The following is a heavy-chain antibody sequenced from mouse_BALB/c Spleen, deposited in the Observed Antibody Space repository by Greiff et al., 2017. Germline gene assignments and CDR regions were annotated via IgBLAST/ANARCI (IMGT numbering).Heavy chain of an antibody. J-gene: IGHJ4*01. D-gene: IGHD3-3*01. CDR1: GYTFTSYW. CDR2: IYPGNSDT. Sequence: EVQLQQSGTVLARPGASVKMSCKASGYTFTSYWMHWVKQRPGQGLEWIGAIYPGNSDTSYNQKFKGKAKLTAVTSTSTAYMELSSLTNEDSAVYYCTRSGGKGLGLYAMDYWGQGTSVTVSS. CDR3: TRSGGKGLGLYAMDY. V-gene: IGHV1-5*01.